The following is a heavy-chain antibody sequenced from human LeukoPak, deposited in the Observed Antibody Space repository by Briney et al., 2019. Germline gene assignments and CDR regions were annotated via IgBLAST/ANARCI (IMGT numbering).Heavy chain of an antibody. CDR3: AKDYYGPSGGIDY. Sequence: GGSLRLSCAASGFTFSSYGMHWVRQAPGKGLEWVAVIWYDGSNEYYVDSVKGRFTISRDNSKNTLYLQMGSLRAEDTAVYYCAKDYYGPSGGIDYWGQGTLVTVSS. CDR2: IWYDGSNE. V-gene: IGHV3-33*06. CDR1: GFTFSSYG. J-gene: IGHJ4*02. D-gene: IGHD3-10*01.